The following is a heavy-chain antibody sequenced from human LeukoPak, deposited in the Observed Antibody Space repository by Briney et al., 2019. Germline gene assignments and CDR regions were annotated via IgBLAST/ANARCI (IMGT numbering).Heavy chain of an antibody. J-gene: IGHJ3*02. CDR1: GFTFSINY. CDR2: IYSDGST. V-gene: IGHV3-53*01. Sequence: GGSLRLSCVAPGFTFSINYMSWVRQAPGKGLEWVSVIYSDGSTYYADSVKGRFTISRDNSKNTLYLQMNTLRAEDTAVYYCARALSGYSGYALGTAFDIWGQGTLVTVSS. CDR3: ARALSGYSGYALGTAFDI. D-gene: IGHD5-12*01.